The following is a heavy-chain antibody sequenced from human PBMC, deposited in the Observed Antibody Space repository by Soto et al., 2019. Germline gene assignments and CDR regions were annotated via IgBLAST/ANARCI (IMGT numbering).Heavy chain of an antibody. J-gene: IGHJ4*02. CDR1: GFIFGDAW. Sequence: AWGALLVSCAGSGFIFGDAWLSWVRQAPGKGLEWVGRVKRKSDGETTDYAAPVTGRFTISRDDSKPTVYLQMNSLKIEDTGIYYCVAGSPFEYWGQGTMVTVSS. D-gene: IGHD1-26*01. CDR2: VKRKSDGETT. V-gene: IGHV3-15*05. CDR3: VAGSPFEY.